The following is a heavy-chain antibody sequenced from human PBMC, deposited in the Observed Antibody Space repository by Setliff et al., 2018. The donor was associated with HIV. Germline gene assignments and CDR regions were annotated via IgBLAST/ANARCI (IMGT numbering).Heavy chain of an antibody. V-gene: IGHV3-21*01. Sequence: GGSLRLSCAASGFTFSSYSMNWVRQAPGKGLEWVSFISRTSSYIYYADSLKGRFTISRDNAKNSLYLQMNSLRAEDTAVYYCARELSAGYYYDSSGGALDYWGQGTLVTVSS. CDR1: GFTFSSYS. CDR3: ARELSAGYYYDSSGGALDY. CDR2: ISRTSSYI. D-gene: IGHD3-22*01. J-gene: IGHJ4*02.